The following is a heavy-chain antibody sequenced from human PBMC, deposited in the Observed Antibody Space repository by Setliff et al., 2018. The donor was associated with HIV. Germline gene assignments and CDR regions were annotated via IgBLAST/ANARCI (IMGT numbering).Heavy chain of an antibody. Sequence: PSETLSLTCTVSGDSINTHYWGWIRQPPGKGLEWIGSIFYTGRTTYNPSLRSRVTISLDTSKTQFSLSLTSVTAADTAMYYCARRGKTENSYVLNWFDPWGQGILVTVSS. D-gene: IGHD5-18*01. CDR1: GDSINTHY. CDR3: ARRGKTENSYVLNWFDP. J-gene: IGHJ5*02. CDR2: IFYTGRT. V-gene: IGHV4-39*07.